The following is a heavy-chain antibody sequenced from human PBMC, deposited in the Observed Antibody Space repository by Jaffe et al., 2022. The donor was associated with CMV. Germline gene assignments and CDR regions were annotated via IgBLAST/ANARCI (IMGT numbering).Heavy chain of an antibody. CDR3: ARVGGWSTPGGYYYMDV. Sequence: EVQLVESGGGLVQPGGSLRLSCAASGFTFSSYEMNWVRQAPGKGLEWVSYISSSGSTIYYADSVKGRFTISRDNAKNSLYLQMNSLRAEDTAVYYCARVGGWSTPGGYYYMDVWGKGTTVTVSS. J-gene: IGHJ6*03. CDR2: ISSSGSTI. V-gene: IGHV3-48*03. D-gene: IGHD2-15*01. CDR1: GFTFSSYE.